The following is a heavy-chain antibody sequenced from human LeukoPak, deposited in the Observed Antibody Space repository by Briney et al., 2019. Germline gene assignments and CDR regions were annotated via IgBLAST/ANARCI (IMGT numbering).Heavy chain of an antibody. CDR2: ISYGGNNK. CDR3: ARDPSYDFWSGSLDY. Sequence: AGGSLRLSCAASGFTFSSYAMHWVRQAPGKGLEWVAVISYGGNNKYYVDSVKGRFTISRDNSKNTLYLQMNSLRPEDTSVYYCARDPSYDFWSGSLDYWGQGTLVTVSS. CDR1: GFTFSSYA. J-gene: IGHJ4*02. D-gene: IGHD3-3*01. V-gene: IGHV3-30-3*01.